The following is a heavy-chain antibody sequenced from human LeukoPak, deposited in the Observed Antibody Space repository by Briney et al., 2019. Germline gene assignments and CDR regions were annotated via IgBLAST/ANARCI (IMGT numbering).Heavy chain of an antibody. CDR1: GYSISSGYY. Sequence: PSETLSLTCTVSGYSISSGYYWGWIRQPPGKGLEWIGNIYHSRSTYYNPSLKSRVTISVDTSKNQFSLKLSSVTAADTAVYYCATRKLGNDYWGQGTLVTVSS. CDR2: IYHSRST. J-gene: IGHJ4*02. CDR3: ATRKLGNDY. D-gene: IGHD7-27*01. V-gene: IGHV4-38-2*02.